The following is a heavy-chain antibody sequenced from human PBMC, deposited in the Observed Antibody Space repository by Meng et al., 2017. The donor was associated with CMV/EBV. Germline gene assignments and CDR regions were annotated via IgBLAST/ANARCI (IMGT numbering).Heavy chain of an antibody. V-gene: IGHV4-31*02. CDR2: IYYSGST. D-gene: IGHD5-12*01. Sequence: GSISSGGYYWSWIRQHPGKGLEWIGYIYYSGSTYYHPSLKSRVTISVDTSKNQFSLKLSSVTAADTAVYYCARLREYSGYDYGLFDYWGQGTLVTVSS. CDR3: ARLREYSGYDYGLFDY. CDR1: GSISSGGYY. J-gene: IGHJ4*02.